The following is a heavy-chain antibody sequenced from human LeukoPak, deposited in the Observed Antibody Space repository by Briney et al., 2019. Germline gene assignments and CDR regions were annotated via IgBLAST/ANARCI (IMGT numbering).Heavy chain of an antibody. J-gene: IGHJ6*02. Sequence: ASVKVSCKVSGYTLTELSMHWVRQAPGKGLEWRGGFDPEDGETIYAQKFQGRVTMTEDTSTDTAYMELSSLRSEDTAVYYCATVGVVVVPAAIRRYYGMDVWGQGTTVTVSS. V-gene: IGHV1-24*01. CDR1: GYTLTELS. CDR2: FDPEDGET. CDR3: ATVGVVVVPAAIRRYYGMDV. D-gene: IGHD2-2*01.